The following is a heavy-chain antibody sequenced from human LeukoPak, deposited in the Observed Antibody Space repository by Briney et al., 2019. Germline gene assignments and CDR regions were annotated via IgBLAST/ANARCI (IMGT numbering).Heavy chain of an antibody. CDR2: TRNKANSYTT. Sequence: AGGSLRLSCAASGFTFSDHYMDWVRQAPGKGLEWVGRTRNKANSYTTEYAASVKGRFTISRDDSKNSLYLQMNSLKTEDTAVYYCARGIVGNPAPEAFDIWGQGTMVTVSS. J-gene: IGHJ3*02. CDR3: ARGIVGNPAPEAFDI. V-gene: IGHV3-72*01. CDR1: GFTFSDHY. D-gene: IGHD2-21*01.